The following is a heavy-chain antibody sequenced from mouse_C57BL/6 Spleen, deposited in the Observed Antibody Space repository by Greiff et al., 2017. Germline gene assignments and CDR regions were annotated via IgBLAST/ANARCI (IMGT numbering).Heavy chain of an antibody. Sequence: QVQLKQPGAELVRPGTSVKLSCKASGYTFTSYWMHWVKQRPGQGLEWIGVIDPSDSYTNYNQKFKGKATLTVDTSSSTAYMQLSSLTSEDSAVYYCARLGVFDYWGQGTTLTVSS. V-gene: IGHV1-59*01. CDR1: GYTFTSYW. J-gene: IGHJ2*01. CDR2: IDPSDSYT. CDR3: ARLGVFDY. D-gene: IGHD4-1*01.